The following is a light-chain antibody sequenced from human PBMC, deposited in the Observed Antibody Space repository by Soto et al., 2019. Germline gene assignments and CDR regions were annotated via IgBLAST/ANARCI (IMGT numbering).Light chain of an antibody. V-gene: IGKV3-15*01. J-gene: IGKJ1*01. CDR3: QQHNNFWT. CDR2: GAS. Sequence: EIVMTQSPATLSVSPGETATLSCWASQSVSSNLAWYQQKPGQAPRLLIYGASTRATDIPARFSGSGSGTEFTLTISSLQSEDFAVYYCQQHNNFWTFGQGTKVEIK. CDR1: QSVSSN.